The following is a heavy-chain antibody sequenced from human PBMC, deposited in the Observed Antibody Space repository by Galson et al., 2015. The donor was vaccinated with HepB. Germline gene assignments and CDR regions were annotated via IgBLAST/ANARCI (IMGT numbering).Heavy chain of an antibody. CDR1: GGSISSGSYY. J-gene: IGHJ5*02. CDR3: ARDAAFRLGYCSSTSCYPPNWFDP. D-gene: IGHD2-2*01. CDR2: IYTSGST. Sequence: TLSLTCTVSGGSISSGSYYWSWIRQPAGKGLEWIGRIYTSGSTNYNPSLKSRVTMSVDTSKNQFSLKLSSVTAADTAVYYCARDAAFRLGYCSSTSCYPPNWFDPWGQGTLVTVSS. V-gene: IGHV4-61*02.